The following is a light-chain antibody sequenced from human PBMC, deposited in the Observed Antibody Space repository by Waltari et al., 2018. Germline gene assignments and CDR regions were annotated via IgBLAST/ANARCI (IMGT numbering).Light chain of an antibody. J-gene: IGKJ2*01. Sequence: EIVMTQSPVTLSVSPGERAALSCRPSQSVRTNLAWYQKRPGQTPRLLIYAASTRATEIPARFSGSGSGTEFTLTISSLQSEDFAVYYCQQYNDWPYTFGQGTKLEIK. CDR1: QSVRTN. CDR3: QQYNDWPYT. V-gene: IGKV3-15*01. CDR2: AAS.